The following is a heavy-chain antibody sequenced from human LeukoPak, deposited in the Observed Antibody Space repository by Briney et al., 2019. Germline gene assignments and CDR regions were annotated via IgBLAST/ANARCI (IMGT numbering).Heavy chain of an antibody. J-gene: IGHJ5*02. Sequence: SETLSLTCAVYGGSFSGYYWSWIRQPPGKGLEWIGEINYSGSANYNPSLKTRVTISVDTSKNQFSLKLSSVTAADTAVYYCAKSYYDILTGYYNWFDPWGQGTLVTVSS. V-gene: IGHV4-34*01. D-gene: IGHD3-9*01. CDR1: GGSFSGYY. CDR3: AKSYYDILTGYYNWFDP. CDR2: INYSGSA.